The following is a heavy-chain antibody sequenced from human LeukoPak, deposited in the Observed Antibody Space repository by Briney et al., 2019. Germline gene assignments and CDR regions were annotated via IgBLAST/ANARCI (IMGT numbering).Heavy chain of an antibody. J-gene: IGHJ4*02. Sequence: ASVKVSCKASGGTFSSYAISWVRQAPGQGLEWMGGIILIFGTANYAQKFQGRVTITADESTSTAYMELSSLRSEDTAVYYCAREVLAGDTSWGQGTLVTVSS. CDR2: IILIFGTA. V-gene: IGHV1-69*13. D-gene: IGHD6-19*01. CDR1: GGTFSSYA. CDR3: AREVLAGDTS.